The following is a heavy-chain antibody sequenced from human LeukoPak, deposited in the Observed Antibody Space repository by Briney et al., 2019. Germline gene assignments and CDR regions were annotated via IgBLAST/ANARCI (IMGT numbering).Heavy chain of an antibody. CDR3: AREDDWNYEDY. CDR2: IKQDGSEK. D-gene: IGHD1-7*01. V-gene: IGHV3-7*01. CDR1: GSTFSNYW. J-gene: IGHJ4*02. Sequence: GGSLRLSCAASGSTFSNYWMSWVRQAPGKGLEWVANIKQDGSEKYYVDSVKGRFTISRDNAKNSLYLQMNSLRAEDTAIYYCAREDDWNYEDYWGQGTLVTVSS.